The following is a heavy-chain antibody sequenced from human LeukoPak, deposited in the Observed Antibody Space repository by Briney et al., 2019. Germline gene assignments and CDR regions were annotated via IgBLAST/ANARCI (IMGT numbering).Heavy chain of an antibody. Sequence: SETLSLTCAVYGGSFSGYYWSWIRQPPGKGLEWSGEINNSGSTNYNPSLKSRVTISVDTSKNQFSLKLSSVTAADTAVYYCARPGNLFGYGGNLPFDYWGQGTLVTVSS. D-gene: IGHD4-23*01. V-gene: IGHV4-34*01. CDR1: GGSFSGYY. CDR2: INNSGST. J-gene: IGHJ4*02. CDR3: ARPGNLFGYGGNLPFDY.